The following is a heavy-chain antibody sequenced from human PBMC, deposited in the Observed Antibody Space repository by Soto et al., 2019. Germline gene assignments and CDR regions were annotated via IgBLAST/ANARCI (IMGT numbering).Heavy chain of an antibody. CDR3: ARQISFVCDS. V-gene: IGHV5-51*01. J-gene: IGHJ4*02. CDR2: IKPGTSDI. Sequence: PGESLKISCEGAGYKLGSAWIGWVRRKPGKGLEWMGIIKPGTSDIRYSPSFRGQVTISADEAANTAFLQWSSLKTLDTAIYYCARQISFVCDSWGQGTLVTVS. CDR1: GYKLGSAW. D-gene: IGHD3-16*01.